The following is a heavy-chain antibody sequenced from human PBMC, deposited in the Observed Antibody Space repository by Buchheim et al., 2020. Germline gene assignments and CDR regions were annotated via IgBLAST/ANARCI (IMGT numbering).Heavy chain of an antibody. CDR1: GFTFSSYA. V-gene: IGHV3-23*01. J-gene: IGHJ4*02. D-gene: IGHD5-24*01. Sequence: EVQLLESGGGLVQPGGSLRLSCAASGFTFSSYAMTWVRQAPGKGLEWVSLIRGSGDSTYYADSVKGRFTISRDNSKSTLYLQMNSLRAEDTALYYCAKFGGHDGFGWVDWGQGTL. CDR2: IRGSGDST. CDR3: AKFGGHDGFGWVD.